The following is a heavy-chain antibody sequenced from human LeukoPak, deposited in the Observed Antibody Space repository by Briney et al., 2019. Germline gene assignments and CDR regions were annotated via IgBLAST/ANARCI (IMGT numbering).Heavy chain of an antibody. CDR3: ARGPSGYHNT. D-gene: IGHD5-12*01. CDR1: EFSVGSNY. CDR2: SGGST. V-gene: IGHV3-66*01. J-gene: IGHJ4*02. Sequence: GGSLRLSCAASEFSVGSNYMTWVRQAPGKGLEWVYSGGSTYYADSVKGRFTISRDNSKNTLYLQMNSLRAEDTAVYYFARGPSGYHNTGGQGTLVTVSS.